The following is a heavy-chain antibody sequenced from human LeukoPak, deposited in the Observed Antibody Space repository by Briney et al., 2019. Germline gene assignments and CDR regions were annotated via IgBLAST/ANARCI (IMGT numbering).Heavy chain of an antibody. D-gene: IGHD6-13*01. CDR1: GFTFSSYG. J-gene: IGHJ4*02. Sequence: GGSLRLSCAASGFTFSSYGMHWVRQAPGKGLEWVAFIRYDGSNKYYADSVKGRFTISRDNSKNTLYLQMNSLRAEDTAVYYCAKELSSSSLFDYWGQGTLVTVSS. CDR2: IRYDGSNK. CDR3: AKELSSSSLFDY. V-gene: IGHV3-30*02.